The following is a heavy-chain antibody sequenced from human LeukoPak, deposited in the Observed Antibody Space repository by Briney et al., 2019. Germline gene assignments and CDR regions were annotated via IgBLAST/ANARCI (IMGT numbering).Heavy chain of an antibody. CDR3: AGGPYYYYGMDV. CDR1: GASISGSDYY. CDR2: IYYSGNT. J-gene: IGHJ6*02. V-gene: IGHV4-39*07. Sequence: SETLSLTCTVSGASISGSDYYWTWIRQPPGKGLEWIASIYYSGNTLYNPSLKSRVTISVDTSKNQFSLKLSSVTAADTAVYYCAGGPYYYYGMDVWGQGTTVTVSS.